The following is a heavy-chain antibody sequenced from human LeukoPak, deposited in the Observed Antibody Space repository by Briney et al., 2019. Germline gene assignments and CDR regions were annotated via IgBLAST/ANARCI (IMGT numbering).Heavy chain of an antibody. D-gene: IGHD5-12*01. CDR3: AKGRNTGYAFDY. J-gene: IGHJ4*02. V-gene: IGHV3-23*01. Sequence: GGTLRLSCAASGFTFNNYGLTWVRQAPGKGLEWVSIVSGSGSSTHYAESVKGRFTISRDNSKNTLYLQMNSLGAEDTAIYYCAKGRNTGYAFDYWGQGTLVTVSS. CDR1: GFTFNNYG. CDR2: VSGSGSST.